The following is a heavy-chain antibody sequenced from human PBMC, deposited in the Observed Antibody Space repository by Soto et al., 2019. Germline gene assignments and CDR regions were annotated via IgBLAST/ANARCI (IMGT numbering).Heavy chain of an antibody. Sequence: PSETLSLTCGVYGGSLSGYYWTWIRQPPGKGLEWIGEINPSGGTKYNPSLKSRVSISVDTSKNHFSLKLSSVTAADTAVYYCARGEAYGNYPARWGQGTLVTVSS. D-gene: IGHD4-17*01. V-gene: IGHV4-34*01. CDR3: ARGEAYGNYPAR. J-gene: IGHJ4*02. CDR2: INPSGGT. CDR1: GGSLSGYY.